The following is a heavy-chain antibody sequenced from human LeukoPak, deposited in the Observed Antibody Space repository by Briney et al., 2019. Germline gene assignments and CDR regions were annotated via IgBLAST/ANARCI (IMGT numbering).Heavy chain of an antibody. CDR1: GFIFTDYW. V-gene: IGHV3-7*03. CDR3: ARSTRRDSEIALAEYFQH. D-gene: IGHD1-26*01. CDR2: IKYDGIDK. Sequence: GGSLRLSCAASGFIFTDYWMNWVRQAPGKGLEWVAMIKYDGIDKQYLDSVKGRFTISRDNAKNSVYLEMNSLRAEDTAVYYCARSTRRDSEIALAEYFQHWGQGTLVTVSS. J-gene: IGHJ1*01.